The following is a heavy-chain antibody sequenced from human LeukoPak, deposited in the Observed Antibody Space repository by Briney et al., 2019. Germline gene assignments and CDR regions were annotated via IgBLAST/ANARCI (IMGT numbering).Heavy chain of an antibody. V-gene: IGHV3-21*01. CDR1: GFSFRRYS. CDR3: ARDQGTYTDYDVDY. Sequence: PGGSLRLSCVAAGFSFRRYSMNWVRQAPGKGLEWVAHISYSSSFIFYAGSVRGRFIITRDNAENSLYLQVNSLRAEDTGVYYCARDQGTYTDYDVDYWGQGTLVTVSS. J-gene: IGHJ4*02. D-gene: IGHD4-17*01. CDR2: ISYSSSFI.